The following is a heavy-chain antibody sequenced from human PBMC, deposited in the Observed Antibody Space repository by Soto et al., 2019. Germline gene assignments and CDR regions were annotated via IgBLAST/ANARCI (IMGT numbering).Heavy chain of an antibody. CDR1: GGSISSNNW. CDR3: ARVSVSGTYSDY. J-gene: IGHJ4*02. V-gene: IGHV4-4*02. Sequence: KASETLSLTCAVSGGSISSNNWWTWARQPPGKGLEWIGEIYHIGSINYNPSLKSRVTISVDKSKNQFSLNLSSVTAADTAVYYCARVSVSGTYSDYWGQGTLVTVSS. CDR2: IYHIGSI. D-gene: IGHD6-19*01.